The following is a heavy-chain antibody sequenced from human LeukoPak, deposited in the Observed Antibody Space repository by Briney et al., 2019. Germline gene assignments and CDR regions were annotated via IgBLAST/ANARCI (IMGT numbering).Heavy chain of an antibody. Sequence: PGGSLRLSCAASGFTFSSYAMNWVRQAPGKGLEWVSAISGSGDNTYYADSVKGRFTISRDNSKNTLYLQMDSLRAEDTAVYYCAKERYSSGWYAYMDVWGKGTTVTGSS. CDR3: AKERYSSGWYAYMDV. V-gene: IGHV3-23*01. CDR1: GFTFSSYA. D-gene: IGHD6-19*01. CDR2: ISGSGDNT. J-gene: IGHJ6*04.